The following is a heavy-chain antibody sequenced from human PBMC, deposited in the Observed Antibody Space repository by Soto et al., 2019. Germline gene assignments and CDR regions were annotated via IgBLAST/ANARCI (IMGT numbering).Heavy chain of an antibody. D-gene: IGHD2-21*01. CDR1: GGPFSSYA. CDR3: ASVVTGLWFDP. V-gene: IGHV1-69*06. Sequence: QVQLVQSGAEVKKPVSSVKVSCTASGGPFSSYAINWVRQAPGQGLEWMGVITPMFGAPHYVQKFKGIITITADKSTNTAYMELSSLTSGDTAVYFCASVVTGLWFDPWGEGTMVTVSS. CDR2: ITPMFGAP. J-gene: IGHJ5*02.